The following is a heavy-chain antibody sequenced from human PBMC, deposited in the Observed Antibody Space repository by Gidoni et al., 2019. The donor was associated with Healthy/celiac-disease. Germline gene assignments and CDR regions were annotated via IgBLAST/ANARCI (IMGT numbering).Heavy chain of an antibody. Sequence: EVQLVESGGGLVKPVWSLRLSCAASGFTFSNAWMSWVRQAPGKGLEWVGSIKSKTDGGTTDYAAPVKGRFTISRDDSKNTMYLQMNSRKTEDTAVYYCTTDSRDSSEDYWGQGTLVTVAS. D-gene: IGHD3-22*01. CDR3: TTDSRDSSEDY. CDR2: IKSKTDGGTT. V-gene: IGHV3-15*01. J-gene: IGHJ4*02. CDR1: GFTFSNAW.